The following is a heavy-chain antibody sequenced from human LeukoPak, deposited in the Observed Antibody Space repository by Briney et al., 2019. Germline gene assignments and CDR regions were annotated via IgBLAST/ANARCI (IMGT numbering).Heavy chain of an antibody. CDR1: GFTFSSYE. V-gene: IGHV3-48*03. J-gene: IGHJ5*02. CDR3: ARGGYCSSTSCYPHHNWFDP. Sequence: PGGSLRLSCAASGFTFSSYEMNWVRQAPGKGLEWVSYISSSGSTIYYADSVKARFTISRDNAKNSLYLQMNSLRAEDTAVYYCARGGYCSSTSCYPHHNWFDPWGQGTLVTVSS. D-gene: IGHD2-2*01. CDR2: ISSSGSTI.